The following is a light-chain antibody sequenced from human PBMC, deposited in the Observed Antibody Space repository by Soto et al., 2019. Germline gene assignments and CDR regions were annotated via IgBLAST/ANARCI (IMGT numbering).Light chain of an antibody. CDR1: QSVSSSY. CDR2: GAS. J-gene: IGKJ1*01. V-gene: IGKV3-20*01. CDR3: QQYGSSPNT. Sequence: EIVLTQSPGTLSLSPGERATLSCRASQSVSSSYLAWYQQKPGQAPRHLIYGASSRATGIPDRFSGSGSGSDFTLTISRLEPEDFAVYYCQQYGSSPNTFGQGTKGEI.